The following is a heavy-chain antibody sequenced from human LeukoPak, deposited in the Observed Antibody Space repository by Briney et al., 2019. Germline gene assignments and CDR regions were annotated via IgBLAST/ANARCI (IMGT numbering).Heavy chain of an antibody. J-gene: IGHJ6*02. D-gene: IGHD2-15*01. Sequence: SETLSLTCAVYGGPFSGYYWSWIRQPPGKGLEWIGEINHSGSTNYNPSLKSRVTISVDTSKNQFSLKLSSVTAADTAVYYCARLVAATRDYYYYGMDVWGQGTTVTVSS. CDR1: GGPFSGYY. CDR3: ARLVAATRDYYYYGMDV. V-gene: IGHV4-34*01. CDR2: INHSGST.